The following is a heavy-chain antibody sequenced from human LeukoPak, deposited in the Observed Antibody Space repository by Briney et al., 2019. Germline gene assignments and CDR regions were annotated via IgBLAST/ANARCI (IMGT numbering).Heavy chain of an antibody. Sequence: PSETLSLTCAVYDGSLSGYYWSWFRQPPGKGLEWIGEINHSGSTKYNPSLKSRVTISVDTSKNQFSLKLSSVTAADTAVYYCARHSGGYYYMDVWGKGTTVTISS. CDR1: DGSLSGYY. D-gene: IGHD5-12*01. V-gene: IGHV4-34*01. CDR3: ARHSGGYYYMDV. J-gene: IGHJ6*03. CDR2: INHSGST.